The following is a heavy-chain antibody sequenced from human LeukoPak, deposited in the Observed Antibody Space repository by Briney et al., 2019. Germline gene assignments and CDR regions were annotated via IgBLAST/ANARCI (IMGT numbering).Heavy chain of an antibody. J-gene: IGHJ4*02. V-gene: IGHV3-7*03. Sequence: PGGSLRLSCAASGFSLSGYWMSWVRQAPGKGPEWVASIKEDGSRRYYSESVRGRFTISRDNSENSLYLQMNSLRAEDTAVYYCATHWRGRWGQGTLVTVSS. CDR3: ATHWRGR. D-gene: IGHD1-1*01. CDR1: GFSLSGYW. CDR2: IKEDGSRR.